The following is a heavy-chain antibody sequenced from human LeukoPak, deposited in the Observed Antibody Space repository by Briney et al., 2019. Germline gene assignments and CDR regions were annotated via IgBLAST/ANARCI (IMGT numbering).Heavy chain of an antibody. J-gene: IGHJ3*02. CDR3: AKPSHAFDI. V-gene: IGHV3-23*01. Sequence: GGSLRLSCAASGFAFSSYGMSWVRQAPGKGLEWVSAISGSGGSTYYADSVKGRFTISRDNSKNTLYLQMNSLRAEHTAVSYCAKPSHAFDIWGQGTMVTVSS. CDR2: ISGSGGST. CDR1: GFAFSSYG.